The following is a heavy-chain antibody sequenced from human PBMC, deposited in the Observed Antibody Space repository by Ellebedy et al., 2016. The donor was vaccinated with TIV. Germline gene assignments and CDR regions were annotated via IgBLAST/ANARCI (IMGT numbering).Heavy chain of an antibody. D-gene: IGHD3-3*01. V-gene: IGHV3-21*01. J-gene: IGHJ4*02. CDR3: AREYGVVNNFDF. CDR2: ISSGSDYI. CDR1: GFSFSRHT. Sequence: GESLKISCAFGFSFSRHTMLWVRQAPGKGLEWVASISSGSDYIFYAYSLKGRFTISRDNAKTSLYLQMTSLRAEDTAVYYCAREYGVVNNFDFWGQGALVTVSS.